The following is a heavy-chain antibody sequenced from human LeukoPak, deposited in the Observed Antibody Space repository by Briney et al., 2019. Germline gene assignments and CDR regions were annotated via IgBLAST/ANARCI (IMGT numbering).Heavy chain of an antibody. V-gene: IGHV3-74*01. Sequence: GGSLRLSCAASGFTFSSYWMHWVRQAPGKGLVWVSRIKSDGSSTTYADSVKGRFTISKDNAKNTLYLQMNSLRAEDTAVYYCTRRAAALDAFDIWGQGTMVTVSS. D-gene: IGHD6-13*01. CDR1: GFTFSSYW. CDR3: TRRAAALDAFDI. J-gene: IGHJ3*02. CDR2: IKSDGSST.